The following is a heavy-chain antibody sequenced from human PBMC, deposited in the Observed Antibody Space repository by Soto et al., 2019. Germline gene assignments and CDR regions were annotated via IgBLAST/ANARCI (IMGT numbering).Heavy chain of an antibody. V-gene: IGHV4-59*01. D-gene: IGHD3-3*01. J-gene: IGHJ6*02. CDR3: AREYYDFLSVTYSYYGLDV. CDR1: GGSISRYY. CDR2: IGSSGST. Sequence: SETLSFTCTVFGGSISRYYWSWIRQAPGRGLEGIGNIGSSGSTNYNHSLKSGVAISVDTSKKQVSLQRNAVATAETGVYYCAREYYDFLSVTYSYYGLDVWGQGTTVTVSS.